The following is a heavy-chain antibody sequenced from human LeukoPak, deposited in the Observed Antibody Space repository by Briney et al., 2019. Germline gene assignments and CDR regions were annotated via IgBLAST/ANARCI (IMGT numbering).Heavy chain of an antibody. D-gene: IGHD5-24*01. J-gene: IGHJ6*02. V-gene: IGHV3-7*01. CDR3: ARDWVEMAAIEGYGMDV. CDR2: IKQDGSEK. CDR1: GFTFSSYW. Sequence: PGGSLRLSCAASGFTFSSYWMSWVRQAPGKGLEWVANIKQDGSEKYYVDSVKGRFAISRDNAKNSLYLQMNSLRAEDTAVYYCARDWVEMAAIEGYGMDVWGQGTTVTVSS.